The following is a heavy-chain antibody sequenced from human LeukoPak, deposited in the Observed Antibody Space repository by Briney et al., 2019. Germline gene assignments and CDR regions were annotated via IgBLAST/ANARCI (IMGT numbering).Heavy chain of an antibody. Sequence: PGGSLRVSCAASGFTFSSYAMHWVRQAPGKGLEWVAVISYDGSNKYYADSVKGRFTISRDNSKNTLYLQMNSLRAEDTAVYYCARSPADPYSSGWYHFDYWGQGTLVTVSS. D-gene: IGHD6-19*01. CDR1: GFTFSSYA. CDR2: ISYDGSNK. V-gene: IGHV3-30*04. CDR3: ARSPADPYSSGWYHFDY. J-gene: IGHJ4*02.